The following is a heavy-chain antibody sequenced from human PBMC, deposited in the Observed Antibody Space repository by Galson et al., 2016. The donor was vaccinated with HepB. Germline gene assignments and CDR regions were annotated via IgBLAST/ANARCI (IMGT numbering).Heavy chain of an antibody. Sequence: SLRLSCAASGFTYRSYEMNWVRQAPGKGLEWVSYIGSSGSTIYYADSVKGRFTISRDNAKNSLFLQMNSLRPGDTGVYYCAKAVTIFGVLNVYALGVWGQGTTVTVSS. J-gene: IGHJ6*02. D-gene: IGHD3-3*01. CDR1: GFTYRSYE. CDR3: AKAVTIFGVLNVYALGV. CDR2: IGSSGSTI. V-gene: IGHV3-48*03.